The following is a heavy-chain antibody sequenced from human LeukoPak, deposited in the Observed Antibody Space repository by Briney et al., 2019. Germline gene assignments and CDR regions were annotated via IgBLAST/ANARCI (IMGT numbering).Heavy chain of an antibody. V-gene: IGHV3-48*03. CDR2: ISSSGSTI. CDR1: GFTFSSYE. J-gene: IGHJ4*02. Sequence: PGGSLRLSCAASGFTFSSYEMNWVRQAPGKGLEWVSYISSSGSTIYYADSVKGRFTISRDNAKNSLYLQMNSLRAEDTAVYYCARGPRGYSYGTFDYWGQGTLVTVSS. D-gene: IGHD5-18*01. CDR3: ARGPRGYSYGTFDY.